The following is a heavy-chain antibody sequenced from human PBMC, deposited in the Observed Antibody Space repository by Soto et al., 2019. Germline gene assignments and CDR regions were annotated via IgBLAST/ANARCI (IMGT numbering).Heavy chain of an antibody. V-gene: IGHV1-18*01. D-gene: IGHD1-1*01. Sequence: QVNLVQSGAEVKKPGASVKVSCKGSGYAFTTYGITWVRQAPGQGREWMGWISAHNGNTNYAQKLQGRVTVTRDTDTSTAYMELRSLRSDATAVYYCARGRYGDYWGQGALVTVYS. CDR1: GYAFTTYG. CDR3: ARGRYGDY. J-gene: IGHJ4*02. CDR2: ISAHNGNT.